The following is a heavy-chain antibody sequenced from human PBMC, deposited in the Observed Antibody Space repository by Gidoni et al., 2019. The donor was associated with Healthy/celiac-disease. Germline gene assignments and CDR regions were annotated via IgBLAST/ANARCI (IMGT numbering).Heavy chain of an antibody. CDR2: IYYSGST. Sequence: PGKGLEWIGYIYYSGSTNYNPSRKSRVTISVDTSKNQFSLKLSSVTAADTAVYYCARDMRRIAAAGTGWFDPWSQGTLVTVSS. CDR3: ARDMRRIAAAGTGWFDP. D-gene: IGHD6-13*01. J-gene: IGHJ5*02. V-gene: IGHV4-59*01.